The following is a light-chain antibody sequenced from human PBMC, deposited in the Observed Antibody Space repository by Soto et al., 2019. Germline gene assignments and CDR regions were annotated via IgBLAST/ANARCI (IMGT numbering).Light chain of an antibody. CDR3: QQYNSYSWT. V-gene: IGKV1-5*03. J-gene: IGKJ1*01. Sequence: DIQMTQSPSTLSASVGDRVTITCRASQSISSWLAWYQQKPGKAPNLLIYKASSLQSGVPSRFSGSGSGTEFTLTISSLQPDDFVSYYCQQYNSYSWTFGRGTKVEIK. CDR2: KAS. CDR1: QSISSW.